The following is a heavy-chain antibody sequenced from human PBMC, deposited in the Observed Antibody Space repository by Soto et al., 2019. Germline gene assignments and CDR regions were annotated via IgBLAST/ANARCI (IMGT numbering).Heavy chain of an antibody. CDR2: INPNSGGT. D-gene: IGHD2-15*01. J-gene: IGHJ6*02. V-gene: IGHV1-2*04. CDR1: GYTFTGYY. Sequence: ASVKVSCKASGYTFTGYYMHWVRQAPGQGLEWMGWINPNSGGTNYAQKFQGWVTMTRDTSISTAYMELSRLRSDDTAVYYCARAVGYCSGGSCSLHYYYYGMDVWGQGTTVTVSS. CDR3: ARAVGYCSGGSCSLHYYYYGMDV.